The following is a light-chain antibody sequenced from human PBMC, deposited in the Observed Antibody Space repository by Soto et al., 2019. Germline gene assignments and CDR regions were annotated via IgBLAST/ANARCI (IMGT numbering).Light chain of an antibody. J-gene: IGKJ1*01. CDR1: QSVSSSY. Sequence: EIVLTQSPGTLSLSPGERATLSCRASQSVSSSYLAWYQQKPGQAPRLLIYGASSRATGIPDRFSGSGSGTDFTLTISRLEPEDFAMYYCQKYGRTFGQGTKVEIK. V-gene: IGKV3-20*01. CDR2: GAS. CDR3: QKYGRT.